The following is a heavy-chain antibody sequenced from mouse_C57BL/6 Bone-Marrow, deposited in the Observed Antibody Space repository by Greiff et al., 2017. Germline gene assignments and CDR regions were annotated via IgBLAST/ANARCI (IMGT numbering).Heavy chain of an antibody. CDR3: ARGGQLMGY. D-gene: IGHD3-2*02. Sequence: QVQLQQSGAELMKPGASVKLSCKATGYTFTGYWIEWVKQRPGHGLEWIGEILPGSGSTYYNEKFKGKATFTADTSSDTAYMQRSSLTTDDSAIDYCARGGQLMGYWGQGTTLTVSS. CDR1: GYTFTGYW. J-gene: IGHJ2*01. V-gene: IGHV1-9*01. CDR2: ILPGSGST.